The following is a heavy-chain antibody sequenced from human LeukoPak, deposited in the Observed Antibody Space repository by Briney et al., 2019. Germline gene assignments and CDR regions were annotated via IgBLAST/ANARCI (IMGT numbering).Heavy chain of an antibody. J-gene: IGHJ4*02. V-gene: IGHV3-7*02. CDR1: GFTFSTYW. D-gene: IGHD6-19*01. Sequence: GGSLRLSCAASGFTFSTYWMSWVRQAPGKGLEWVANIKQDGSAKSYVASVKGRFSISRDNAKNLLYLPINSLRAEDTAVYYCARFGSGWYQSYFDYWGQGTLVTVSS. CDR2: IKQDGSAK. CDR3: ARFGSGWYQSYFDY.